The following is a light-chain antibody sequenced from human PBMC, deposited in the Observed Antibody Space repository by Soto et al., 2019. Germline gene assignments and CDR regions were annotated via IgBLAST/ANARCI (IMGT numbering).Light chain of an antibody. CDR1: QTISRW. CDR3: QEYNNYWT. Sequence: DIQMTQSPSTLSASLGDTVTITCRASQTISRWLAWYQQKPGKAPRLLIYTASTLESGVPSRFSASGSGTELTLTISSLHPDDFATYYCQEYNNYWTFGQGTKVDI. J-gene: IGKJ1*01. V-gene: IGKV1-5*01. CDR2: TAS.